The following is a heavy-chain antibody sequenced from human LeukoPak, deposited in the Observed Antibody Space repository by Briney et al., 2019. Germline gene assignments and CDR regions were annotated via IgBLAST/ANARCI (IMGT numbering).Heavy chain of an antibody. CDR3: AKDGNWARFED. CDR1: GFTFSSYE. V-gene: IGHV3-23*01. Sequence: GGSLRLSCAASGFTFSSYEMNWVRQAPGKGLEWVSGITSRSTTYYADSVKGRFTISRDNSKNMVWLQINSPTAEDTTTYYCAKDGNWARFEDWGQGTLVTVSS. D-gene: IGHD7-27*01. J-gene: IGHJ4*02. CDR2: ITSRSTT.